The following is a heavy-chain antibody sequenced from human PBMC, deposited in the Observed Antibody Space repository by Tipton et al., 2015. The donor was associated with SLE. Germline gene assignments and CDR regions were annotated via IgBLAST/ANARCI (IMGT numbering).Heavy chain of an antibody. J-gene: IGHJ5*02. D-gene: IGHD3-3*01. Sequence: TLSLTCTVSGGPLTGDYWSWIRQPPGKGLEWIGYVFYTGRTTYNPSLERRVTISIDTSRTQFSLNLTSVTASDTAVYYCASSPGVTLFRVVTYVDLWRQGILVTVSS. CDR1: GGPLTGDY. CDR2: VFYTGRT. CDR3: ASSPGVTLFRVVTYVDL. V-gene: IGHV4-59*08.